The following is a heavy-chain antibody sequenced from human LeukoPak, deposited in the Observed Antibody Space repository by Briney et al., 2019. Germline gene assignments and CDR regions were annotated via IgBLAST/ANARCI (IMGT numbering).Heavy chain of an antibody. Sequence: GGSLRLSCAASGFTFSSYAMYWVRQAPGKGLEWVSSISGGGARTQYADSVKGRFTISRDNSENTLYLQMNSLRAEDTAVYYCAKGIYSSGWSYFDYWGHGTLVTVSS. CDR2: ISGGGART. V-gene: IGHV3-23*01. D-gene: IGHD6-19*01. CDR3: AKGIYSSGWSYFDY. J-gene: IGHJ4*01. CDR1: GFTFSSYA.